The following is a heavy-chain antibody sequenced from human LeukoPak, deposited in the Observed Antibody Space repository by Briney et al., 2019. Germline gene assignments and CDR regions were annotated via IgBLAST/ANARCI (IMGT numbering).Heavy chain of an antibody. V-gene: IGHV3-23*01. D-gene: IGHD3-9*01. Sequence: GGSLRLSCELSGFAFTTFALSWVRQAPGKGLEWVSSISGTGSARYYAASVRGRFTVSRNNSVNMVFLQMDSLRAEDTAVYFCARGFDSSSLLTGQRLFDFWGQGTLVTVSS. CDR1: GFAFTTFA. CDR3: ARGFDSSSLLTGQRLFDF. J-gene: IGHJ4*02. CDR2: ISGTGSAR.